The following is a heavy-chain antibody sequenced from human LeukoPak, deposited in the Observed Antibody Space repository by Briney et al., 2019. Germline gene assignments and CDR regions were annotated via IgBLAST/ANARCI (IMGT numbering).Heavy chain of an antibody. V-gene: IGHV1-8*01. J-gene: IGHJ5*02. CDR2: ISPDTGNT. CDR1: GYTFTIYE. Sequence: ASVKVSCKASGYTFTIYEFNWVRQAPGQGLEWLGYISPDTGNTGYAQKFQGRVTMTRDTSISTTYMELSSLTSEDTAVYYCARGPRFDPWGQGALVTVSS. CDR3: ARGPRFDP.